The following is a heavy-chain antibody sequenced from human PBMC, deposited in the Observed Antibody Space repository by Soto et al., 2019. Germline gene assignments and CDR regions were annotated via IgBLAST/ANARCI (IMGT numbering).Heavy chain of an antibody. CDR1: GFFFSDYY. CDR3: AIGGGQIYYKGLDV. J-gene: IGHJ6*02. V-gene: IGHV3-11*01. Sequence: PGGSLRLSCAASGFFFSDYYLSWIRQAPGKGLECVAYISGTGDTKYYADSVEGRFTTSRDNPKSSLYLQMNSLRAEDAAVYYCAIGGGQIYYKGLDVWGQGTTVTVSS. CDR2: ISGTGDTK. D-gene: IGHD3-10*01.